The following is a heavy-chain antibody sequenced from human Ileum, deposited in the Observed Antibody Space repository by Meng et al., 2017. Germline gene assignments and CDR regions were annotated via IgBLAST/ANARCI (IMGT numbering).Heavy chain of an antibody. V-gene: IGHV1-3*01. D-gene: IGHD3-22*01. CDR1: TFTSRA. CDR3: VREDSSGYWAY. J-gene: IGHJ4*02. CDR2: IIAGSGST. Sequence: QGQIVPSGAEVKEPGAPVRVSCNTFTSRAIQWARQAAGQRLEWMGWIIAGSGSTRYSQKFQGRITITRDTSANIAYMDLSSLRFEDTAVYYCVREDSSGYWAYWGQGTLVTVSS.